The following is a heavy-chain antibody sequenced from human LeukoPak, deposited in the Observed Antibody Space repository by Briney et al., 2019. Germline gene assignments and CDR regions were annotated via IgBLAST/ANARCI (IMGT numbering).Heavy chain of an antibody. J-gene: IGHJ4*02. V-gene: IGHV3-48*01. CDR3: VRDSYCGGDCYRLHDL. Sequence: GGSLRLSCAASGFTFSMFSMNWVRPAPGKGLEWISYISSSSSTIHYADSVKGRFTISRDNAKKSLYLQMSSLRAEDTALYFCVRDSYCGGDCYRLHDLWGQGTLVAVSS. CDR2: ISSSSSTI. D-gene: IGHD2-21*02. CDR1: GFTFSMFS.